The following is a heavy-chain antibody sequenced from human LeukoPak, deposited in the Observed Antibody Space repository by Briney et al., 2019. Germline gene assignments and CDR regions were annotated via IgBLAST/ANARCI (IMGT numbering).Heavy chain of an antibody. J-gene: IGHJ4*02. Sequence: GGSLRLSCAASGFTFSSYAMSWVRQAPGKGLEWVSAISGSGGSTYYADSVKGRFTISRDNSKNTLYQQMNSLRAEDTAVYYCAKMDYYDSSGYPPVDYWGQGTLVTVSS. D-gene: IGHD3-22*01. CDR1: GFTFSSYA. CDR3: AKMDYYDSSGYPPVDY. V-gene: IGHV3-23*01. CDR2: ISGSGGST.